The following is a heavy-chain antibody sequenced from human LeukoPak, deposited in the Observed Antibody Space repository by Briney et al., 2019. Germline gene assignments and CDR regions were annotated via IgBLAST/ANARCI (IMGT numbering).Heavy chain of an antibody. V-gene: IGHV1-8*01. CDR1: GYTFTSYD. D-gene: IGHD3-9*01. CDR2: MNPNSGNT. Sequence: ASVKVSCKASGYTFTSYDINWVRQATGQGLEWMGWMNPNSGNTGYAQKFQGRVTMTRDMSTSTVYMELSSLRSEDTAVYYCARDSTLILYDISVNWFDPWGQGSLVTVSS. CDR3: ARDSTLILYDISVNWFDP. J-gene: IGHJ5*02.